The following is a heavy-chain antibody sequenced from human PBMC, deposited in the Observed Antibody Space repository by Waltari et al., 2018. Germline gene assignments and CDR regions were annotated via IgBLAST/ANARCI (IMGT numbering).Heavy chain of an antibody. CDR1: GYTLTELS. CDR3: ATVGGYSYGITNAFDI. Sequence: QVQLVQSGAEVKKPGASVKVSCKVSGYTLTELSMHWVRQAPGKGLEWMGGFDPEDGETSYAQKFQGGVTMTEDTSTDTAYMELSSLRSEDTAVYYCATVGGYSYGITNAFDIWGQGTMVTVSS. D-gene: IGHD5-18*01. V-gene: IGHV1-24*01. J-gene: IGHJ3*02. CDR2: FDPEDGET.